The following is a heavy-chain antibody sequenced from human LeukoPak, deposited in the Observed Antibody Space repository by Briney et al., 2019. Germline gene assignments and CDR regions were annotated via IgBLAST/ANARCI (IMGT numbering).Heavy chain of an antibody. Sequence: GGSLRLSCAASGFNVSSNYMSWVRQAPGKGLEWVSVIYSGGNTYYADSVKGRFTISRDNSKNTLYLQMGSLRPEDMAVYYCARDFSYGSGFDYWGQGILVTVSS. CDR3: ARDFSYGSGFDY. J-gene: IGHJ4*02. CDR2: IYSGGNT. CDR1: GFNVSSNY. D-gene: IGHD5-18*01. V-gene: IGHV3-53*05.